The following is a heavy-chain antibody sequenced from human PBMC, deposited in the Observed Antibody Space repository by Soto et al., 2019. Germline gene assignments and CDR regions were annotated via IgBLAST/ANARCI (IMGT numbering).Heavy chain of an antibody. D-gene: IGHD3-22*01. V-gene: IGHV5-51*01. J-gene: IGHJ3*02. Sequence: GESLKISCKGSGYSFTSYWIGWVRQIPGKGLEWMGIIYPGDSDTRYSPSFQGQVTISADKSISTAYLQWSSLKASDTAMYYCASRTYYYGSSGYVDAFDIWGQGTMVTVSS. CDR3: ASRTYYYGSSGYVDAFDI. CDR1: GYSFTSYW. CDR2: IYPGDSDT.